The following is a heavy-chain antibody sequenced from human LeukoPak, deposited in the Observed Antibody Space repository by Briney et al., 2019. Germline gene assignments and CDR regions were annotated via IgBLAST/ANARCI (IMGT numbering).Heavy chain of an antibody. CDR3: ARRTINDCSSTSCYLNVMDY. J-gene: IGHJ4*02. CDR2: IYYSGST. CDR1: GGSISSSSYY. V-gene: IGHV4-39*01. D-gene: IGHD2-2*01. Sequence: PSETLSLTCTVSGGSISSSSYYWGWIRQPPGKGLEWIGSIYYSGSTYYNPSLKSRVTISVDTSKNQFSPKLSSVTAADTAVYYCARRTINDCSSTSCYLNVMDYWGQGTLVTVSS.